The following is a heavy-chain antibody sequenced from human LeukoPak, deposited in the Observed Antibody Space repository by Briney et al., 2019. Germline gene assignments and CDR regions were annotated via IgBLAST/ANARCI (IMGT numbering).Heavy chain of an antibody. CDR1: GFTFSSYW. CDR3: ARVSRRYDFWSGYYAYYFDY. D-gene: IGHD3-3*01. V-gene: IGHV3-74*01. J-gene: IGHJ4*02. Sequence: GGSLRLSCAASGFTFSSYWMHWVRQAPGKGLVWVSRINSDGSSTSYADSVKGRLTISRDNAKNTLYLQMNSLRAEDTAVYYCARVSRRYDFWSGYYAYYFDYWGQGTLVTVSS. CDR2: INSDGSST.